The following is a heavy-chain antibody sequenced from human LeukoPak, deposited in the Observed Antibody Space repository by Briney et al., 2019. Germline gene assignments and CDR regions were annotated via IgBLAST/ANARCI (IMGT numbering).Heavy chain of an antibody. CDR3: ARPRDDSSLNRPLY. Sequence: PGGSLRLSCTAPGFSFSTYWMSWVRQAPGKGLEWAANIKQDGSEKYYVDSVKGRFTISRDDAKNSLYLQMNSLRAEDTAVYYCARPRDDSSLNRPLYWGQGALVTVSS. CDR2: IKQDGSEK. D-gene: IGHD3-22*01. V-gene: IGHV3-7*01. CDR1: GFSFSTYW. J-gene: IGHJ4*02.